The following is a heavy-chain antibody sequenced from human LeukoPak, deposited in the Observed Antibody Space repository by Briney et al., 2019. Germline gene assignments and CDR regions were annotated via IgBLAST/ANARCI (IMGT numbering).Heavy chain of an antibody. J-gene: IGHJ4*02. CDR3: ARALSG. V-gene: IGHV3-23*01. Sequence: GGSLRLSCVGSGFTFRSHAMSWVRQAPEKGLEFVSGIYENGGTTYYADSVKGRFSISRDNSKNTLYLQMDSLRAEDTAVYYCARALSGWGQGTLVTVSS. CDR2: IYENGGTT. D-gene: IGHD3-3*01. CDR1: GFTFRSHA.